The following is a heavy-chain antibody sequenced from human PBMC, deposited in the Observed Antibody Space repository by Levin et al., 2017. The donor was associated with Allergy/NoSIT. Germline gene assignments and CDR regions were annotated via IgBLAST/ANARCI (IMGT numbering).Heavy chain of an antibody. CDR2: INHSGST. CDR1: GGSFSDYY. Sequence: SHTLSLTCAVYGGSFSDYYWSWIRQPPGKGLEWIGEINHSGSTNYNPSLKSRVTISVDTSKNQFSLKLSSVTAADTAVYYCARAGYSTIFGVFKLDVWGKGTTVTVSS. V-gene: IGHV4-34*01. CDR3: ARAGYSTIFGVFKLDV. J-gene: IGHJ6*04. D-gene: IGHD3-3*01.